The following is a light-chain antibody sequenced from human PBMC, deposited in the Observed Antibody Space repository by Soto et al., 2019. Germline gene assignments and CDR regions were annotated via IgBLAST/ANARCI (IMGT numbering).Light chain of an antibody. CDR2: GAS. J-gene: IGKJ2*01. Sequence: EIVLTQSPGTLSLSPGERATLSCRASQSFSSNFLAWYQQKPGQAPRLLIYGASFRATGIPDRFSGSGSGTDFTLIISRLEPEDFAVYYSQQYGTSPYTFGQGTK. V-gene: IGKV3-20*01. CDR1: QSFSSNF. CDR3: QQYGTSPYT.